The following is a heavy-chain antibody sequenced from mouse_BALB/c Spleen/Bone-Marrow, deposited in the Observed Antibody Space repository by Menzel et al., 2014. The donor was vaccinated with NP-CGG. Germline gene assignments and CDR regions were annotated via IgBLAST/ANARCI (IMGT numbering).Heavy chain of an antibody. Sequence: EVTVVESGGGLVQPGESLKLSCESNEYEFPSHDMSWVRKTPEKRLELVAAINSDGGSTYYPDTMERRFIISRDNSKKTLYLQMSSLRSEDTAFYYCARHGDYYGSSLFAYWGQGTLVTVSA. V-gene: IGHV5-2*01. CDR3: ARHGDYYGSSLFAY. CDR2: INSDGGST. D-gene: IGHD1-1*01. J-gene: IGHJ3*01. CDR1: EYEFPSHD.